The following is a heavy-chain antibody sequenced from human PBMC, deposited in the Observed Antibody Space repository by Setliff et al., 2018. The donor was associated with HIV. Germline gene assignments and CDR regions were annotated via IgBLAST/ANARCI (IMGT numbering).Heavy chain of an antibody. CDR2: LKSKRDGGAI. D-gene: IGHD2-2*01. CDR3: TTGLYCSSTSCYPILYYYYYYMDV. CDR1: GFTFSSYS. V-gene: IGHV3-15*01. J-gene: IGHJ6*03. Sequence: GSLRLSCAASGFTFSSYSMNWVRQAPGKGLEWVARLKSKRDGGAINYAAPVKGRFTISRDDSKNTLYLQMNSLKTEDTAVYYCTTGLYCSSTSCYPILYYYYYYMDVWGKGTTVTVSS.